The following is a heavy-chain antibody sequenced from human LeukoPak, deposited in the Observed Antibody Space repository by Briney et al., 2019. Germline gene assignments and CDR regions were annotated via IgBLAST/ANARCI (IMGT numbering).Heavy chain of an antibody. CDR3: ARGGKYCDILTGYYYYYGMDV. V-gene: IGHV4-34*01. CDR1: GGSFSGYY. Sequence: SETLSLTCAVYGGSFSGYYWSWIRQPPGKGLEWIGEINHSGSTNYNPSLKSRVTISVDTSKNQFSLKLSSVTAADTAVYYCARGGKYCDILTGYYYYYGMDVWGKGTTVTVSS. J-gene: IGHJ6*04. D-gene: IGHD3-9*01. CDR2: INHSGST.